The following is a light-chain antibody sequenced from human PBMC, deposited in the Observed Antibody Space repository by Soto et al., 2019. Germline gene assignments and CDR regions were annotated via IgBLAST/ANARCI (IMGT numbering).Light chain of an antibody. J-gene: IGKJ4*01. Sequence: IQMTQSPSSLSASVGDRVTITCRASQGVRDDVGWYQQKPGKAAKLLIYSASTLQSGVPSRFSGIGSGTDFTLTISGRQPEDFAAYYCLQENSYPMTFGGGAKVEIK. CDR3: LQENSYPMT. CDR1: QGVRDD. V-gene: IGKV1-6*01. CDR2: SAS.